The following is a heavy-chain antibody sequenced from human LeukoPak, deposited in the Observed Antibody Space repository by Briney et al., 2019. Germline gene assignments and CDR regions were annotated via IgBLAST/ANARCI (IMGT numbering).Heavy chain of an antibody. Sequence: SETLSLTCTVSGGSISSSSYYWSWIRQPAGKGLEWIGRIYTSGGTNYNPSLKSRVTMSIDTSKNQFSLKLSSVTAADTAVYYCARAVETYDTLDYWGQGTLVTASS. J-gene: IGHJ4*02. CDR1: GGSISSSSYY. V-gene: IGHV4-61*02. D-gene: IGHD3-22*01. CDR2: IYTSGGT. CDR3: ARAVETYDTLDY.